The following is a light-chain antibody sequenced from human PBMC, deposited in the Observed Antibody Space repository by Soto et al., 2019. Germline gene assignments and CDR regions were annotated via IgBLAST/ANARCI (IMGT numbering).Light chain of an antibody. V-gene: IGKV1D-12*01. CDR3: QQTNNFPYT. CDR1: QAISTW. J-gene: IGKJ2*01. CDR2: ATS. Sequence: DIQMTQSPSSVSASVGDRVTITCRASQAISTWLAWYQQKPGKAPNLLIYATSNLESGVPSRFSGSGSGTDFTLTINSLQPEDIATYYCQQTNNFPYTFGQGTKLQIK.